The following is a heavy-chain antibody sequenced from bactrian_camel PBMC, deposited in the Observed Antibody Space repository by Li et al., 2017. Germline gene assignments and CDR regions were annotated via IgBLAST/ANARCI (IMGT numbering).Heavy chain of an antibody. V-gene: IGHV3S1*01. D-gene: IGHD2*01. J-gene: IGHJ4*01. CDR3: AIDGHYTGGYYPPLWYKY. CDR1: GYTYSYNL. Sequence: VQLVESGGGSVQAGGSLRLSCAASGYTYSYNLMAWFRQTPTKREGVAAIRTGGGTPYYTDSVKGRFTTSRDNAKNTVYLRMDSLKSEDTALYYCAIDGHYTGGYYPPLWYKYWGQGTQVTVS. CDR2: IRTGGGTP.